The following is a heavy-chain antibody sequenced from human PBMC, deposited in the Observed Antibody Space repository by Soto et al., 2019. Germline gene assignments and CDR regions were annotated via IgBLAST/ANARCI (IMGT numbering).Heavy chain of an antibody. J-gene: IGHJ4*02. CDR3: ATRSPAFDY. V-gene: IGHV1-18*01. Sequence: QVQLVQSGPEVKKPGASVKVSCKTSGYTFTSYGIAWVRQAPGQGLEWMGWISTDKGNTNYAQKFQGRVTMTTDTSPRTAYMELRSLRSDDTAVYYCATRSPAFDYWGQGRLVSVSS. CDR2: ISTDKGNT. CDR1: GYTFTSYG.